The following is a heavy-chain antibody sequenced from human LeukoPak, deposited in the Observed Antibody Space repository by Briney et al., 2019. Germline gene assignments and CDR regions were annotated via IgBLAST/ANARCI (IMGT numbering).Heavy chain of an antibody. D-gene: IGHD2-2*01. Sequence: PSETLSLTCAVYGGSFTGYYWTWIRQPPGKGLEWVGEINHNGSTHYNPSLKRRVTISVDTSKNQFSLKVSSVTAADTAVYYCARVGCSSSSCNVSYYYHYYYMDVWGKGTTVTVSS. J-gene: IGHJ6*03. CDR3: ARVGCSSSSCNVSYYYHYYYMDV. V-gene: IGHV4-34*01. CDR1: GGSFTGYY. CDR2: INHNGST.